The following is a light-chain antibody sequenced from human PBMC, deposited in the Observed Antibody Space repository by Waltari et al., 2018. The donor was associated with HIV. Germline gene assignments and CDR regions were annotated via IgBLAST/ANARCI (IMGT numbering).Light chain of an antibody. J-gene: IGLJ2*01. CDR3: GSYTTTSTLGV. Sequence: SSLTQPASVSASPGQSTPISCIGSTSTVGPSAYFSCYQHHPGKAPTLLIYDVTHRPSGISARFSGSKCGNTASLTISGLQADDEADYYCGSYTTTSTLGVFGGGTKLTVL. CDR2: DVT. CDR1: TSTVGPSAY. V-gene: IGLV2-14*03.